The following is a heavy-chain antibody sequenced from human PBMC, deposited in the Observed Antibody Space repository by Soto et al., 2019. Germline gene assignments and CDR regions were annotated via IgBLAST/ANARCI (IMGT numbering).Heavy chain of an antibody. Sequence: EVQLLESGGGLVQPGGSLRLSCAASGFTFSSYAMSWVRQAPGKGLEWVSAISGSGGSTYYADSVKGRFTISRDNSKNTLYLQMNSLRAEDTAVYYCAKDRTGYYPPYYCYGMDVWGQGTTVTVSS. J-gene: IGHJ6*02. CDR3: AKDRTGYYPPYYCYGMDV. D-gene: IGHD3-9*01. CDR2: ISGSGGST. CDR1: GFTFSSYA. V-gene: IGHV3-23*01.